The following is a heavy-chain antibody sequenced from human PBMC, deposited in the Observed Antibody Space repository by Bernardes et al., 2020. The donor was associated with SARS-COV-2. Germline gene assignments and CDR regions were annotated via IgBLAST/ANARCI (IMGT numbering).Heavy chain of an antibody. CDR1: GGSIRSYY. D-gene: IGHD2-2*01. CDR2: IYHSGST. V-gene: IGHV4-59*01. CDR3: ARGRGYCSSISCAYAFDI. J-gene: IGHJ3*02. Sequence: SETLSLTCTVSGGSIRSYYWSWIRQSPGKGLEWIGYIYHSGSTKYNPSLKSRLTTSLDTSKNQFSLRLGSVSAADTAVYYCARGRGYCSSISCAYAFDIWGQGTMVTVS.